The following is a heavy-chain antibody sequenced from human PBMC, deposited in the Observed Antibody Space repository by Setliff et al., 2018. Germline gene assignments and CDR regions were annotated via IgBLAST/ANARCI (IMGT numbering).Heavy chain of an antibody. D-gene: IGHD6-6*01. V-gene: IGHV4-39*02. J-gene: IGHJ6*03. CDR1: GGSISSSSYY. CDR3: ARDLYSSSSGGFYYYYYYMDV. Sequence: SETLSLTCTVSGGSISSSSYYWGWIRQPPGKGLEWIGSIYYSGRTYYNPSLKSRVTISVDTSKNQFSLKLSSVTAADTAVYYCARDLYSSSSGGFYYYYYYMDVWGKGTTVTVSS. CDR2: IYYSGRT.